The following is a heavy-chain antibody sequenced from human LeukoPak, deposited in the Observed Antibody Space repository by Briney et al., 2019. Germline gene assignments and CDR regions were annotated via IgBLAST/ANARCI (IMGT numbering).Heavy chain of an antibody. CDR1: GFTFSTSP. Sequence: GGSLRLSCAASGFTFSTSPMSWVRQAPGKGLEWVGRIKSKTDGGTTDYAAPVKGRFTISRDDSKNTLYLQMNSLKTEDTAVYYCTTDRHYDSSGYYYRFQHWGQGTLVTVSS. V-gene: IGHV3-15*01. J-gene: IGHJ1*01. CDR2: IKSKTDGGTT. D-gene: IGHD3-22*01. CDR3: TTDRHYDSSGYYYRFQH.